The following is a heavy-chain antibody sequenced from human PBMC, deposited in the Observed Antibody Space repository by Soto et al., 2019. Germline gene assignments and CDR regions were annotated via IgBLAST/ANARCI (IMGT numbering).Heavy chain of an antibody. CDR3: ARAMDSSGWYSIYYFDY. CDR1: GGSISSYY. V-gene: IGHV4-59*01. CDR2: IYYSGST. D-gene: IGHD6-19*01. Sequence: SETLSITCTVSGGSISSYYWSWIRQPPGKGLEWIGYIYYSGSTNYNPSLKSRVTISVDTSKNQFSLKLSSVTAADTAVYYCARAMDSSGWYSIYYFDYWGQGTLVTVSS. J-gene: IGHJ4*02.